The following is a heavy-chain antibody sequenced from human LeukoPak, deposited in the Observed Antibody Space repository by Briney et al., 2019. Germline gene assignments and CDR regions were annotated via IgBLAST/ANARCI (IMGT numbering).Heavy chain of an antibody. CDR1: GFAFRSTW. CDR2: INSDGTLT. CDR3: ARAPGGYGDYLRRGGDYFDY. J-gene: IGHJ4*02. D-gene: IGHD4-17*01. Sequence: PGGSLRLSCAASGFAFRSTWMHWVRQVPGEGLVWVSRINSDGTLTTNADSVKGRFTISRDNSKNTLYLQMNSLRAEDTAVYYCARAPGGYGDYLRRGGDYFDYWGQGTLVTVSS. V-gene: IGHV3-74*01.